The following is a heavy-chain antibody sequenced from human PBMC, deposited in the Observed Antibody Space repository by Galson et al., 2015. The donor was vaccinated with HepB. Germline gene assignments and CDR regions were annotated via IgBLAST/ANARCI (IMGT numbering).Heavy chain of an antibody. CDR1: GFTFSSYG. J-gene: IGHJ6*02. D-gene: IGHD3-10*01. CDR3: AKDLGITMARGVIGDYGMDV. Sequence: SLRLSCAASGFTFSSYGMHWVRQAPGKGLEWVAVISHDGINEFFGDSVKGRFTISRDNSKNTLYLQMNSLRTDDTAVYYCAKDLGITMARGVIGDYGMDVWGQGP. CDR2: ISHDGINE. V-gene: IGHV3-30*18.